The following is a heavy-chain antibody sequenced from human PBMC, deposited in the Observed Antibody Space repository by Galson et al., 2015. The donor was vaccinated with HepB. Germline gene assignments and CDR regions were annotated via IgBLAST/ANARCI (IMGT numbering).Heavy chain of an antibody. V-gene: IGHV1-18*04. CDR3: ARVTGIFGVVIDPYFYYGMDV. D-gene: IGHD3-3*01. CDR1: GYTFTIYT. CDR2: ITPYNGNT. J-gene: IGHJ6*02. Sequence: SVKVSCKASGYTFTIYTINWVRQAPGQGLEWMGWITPYNGNTNYAQKLQGRVTMTTDTSTSTAYMELRSLTSDDSAVYYCARVTGIFGVVIDPYFYYGMDVWGQGTTVTVSS.